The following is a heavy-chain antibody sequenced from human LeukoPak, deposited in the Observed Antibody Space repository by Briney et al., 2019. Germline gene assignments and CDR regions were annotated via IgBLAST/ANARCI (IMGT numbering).Heavy chain of an antibody. CDR1: GFTSSSYS. CDR2: ISSSSSYI. D-gene: IGHD3-16*01. CDR3: ARETEGGALDY. Sequence: GGSLRLSCAASGFTSSSYSMTWVRQAPGKGLEWVSSISSSSSYIYYADSVKGRFTISRDNAKNSLYLQMNSLRAEDTAVYYCARETEGGALDYWGQGTLVTVSS. V-gene: IGHV3-21*01. J-gene: IGHJ4*02.